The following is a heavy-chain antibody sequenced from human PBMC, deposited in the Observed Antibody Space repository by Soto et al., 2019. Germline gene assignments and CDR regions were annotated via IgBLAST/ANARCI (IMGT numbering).Heavy chain of an antibody. CDR1: GFTFSDYY. V-gene: IGHV3-11*06. CDR2: ISSSSRTT. CDR3: ARDVYRYSSSSPEDV. J-gene: IGHJ6*02. Sequence: RLSCAASGFTFSDYYMSWIRQAPGKGLDWVAYISSSSRTTKYGDSVKGRFTISRDNAKNSLFLQMNSLRGEDTAVYYCARDVYRYSSSSPEDVWGQGXTVTVYS. D-gene: IGHD6-6*01.